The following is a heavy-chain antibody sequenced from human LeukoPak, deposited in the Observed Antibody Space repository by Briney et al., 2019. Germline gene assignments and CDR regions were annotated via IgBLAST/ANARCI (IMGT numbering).Heavy chain of an antibody. J-gene: IGHJ4*02. CDR2: IYTSGST. CDR3: ARDTYNYGSSAYYFDY. D-gene: IGHD5-18*01. CDR1: GVSISSYS. V-gene: IGHV4-4*07. Sequence: PSETLSLTSTVSGVSISSYSWSWIRQPAGKGLDWIGRIYTSGSTNYNPSLKSRVTMSVDTSKNQFSLKLSSVTAADTAVYYCARDTYNYGSSAYYFDYWGQGTLVTVSS.